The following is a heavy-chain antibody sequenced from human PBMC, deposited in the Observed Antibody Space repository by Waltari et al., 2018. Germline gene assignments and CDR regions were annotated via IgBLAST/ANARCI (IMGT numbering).Heavy chain of an antibody. J-gene: IGHJ6*02. V-gene: IGHV3-9*03. CDR3: AKGVSSWYSFGMDV. CDR2: ISWDSRAI. D-gene: IGHD6-13*01. CDR1: GFSFDNFA. Sequence: EVKVVESGGGLVQPGRSLRLSCTGSGFSFDNFAMHWVRQAPGKGREWVSGISWDSRAIGYADSVKGRFTISRDNARNSVYLQMNSLRSEDMALYYCAKGVSSWYSFGMDVWGQGTTVTVSS.